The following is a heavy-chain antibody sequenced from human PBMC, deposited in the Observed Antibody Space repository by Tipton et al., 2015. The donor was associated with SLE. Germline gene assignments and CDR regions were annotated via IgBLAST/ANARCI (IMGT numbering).Heavy chain of an antibody. V-gene: IGHV4-59*01. D-gene: IGHD4-11*01. CDR1: GGSISSYY. J-gene: IGHJ6*03. CDR2: IYSSGST. CDR3: ARVGYSNYMDV. Sequence: TLSLTCTVSGGSISSYYWSWIRQPPGRGLEWIGYIYSSGSTAYNPSLKSRVTISVDTSKNQFSLKLSSVTAADTAVYYCARVGYSNYMDVWGKGTTVTVSS.